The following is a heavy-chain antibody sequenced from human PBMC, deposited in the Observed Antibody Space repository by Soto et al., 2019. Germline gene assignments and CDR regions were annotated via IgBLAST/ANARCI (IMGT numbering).Heavy chain of an antibody. J-gene: IGHJ3*02. D-gene: IGHD6-6*01. CDR2: ISYDGSNK. V-gene: IGHV3-30*18. CDR3: AKDFSREYSSSEKAFYI. Sequence: QVQLVESGGGVVQPGRSLRLSCAASGFTFSSYGMHWVRQAPGKGLEWVAVISYDGSNKYYADSVKGRFTISRDNSKNTLYLQMNSLRAEDTAVYYCAKDFSREYSSSEKAFYIWGQGTMVTVSS. CDR1: GFTFSSYG.